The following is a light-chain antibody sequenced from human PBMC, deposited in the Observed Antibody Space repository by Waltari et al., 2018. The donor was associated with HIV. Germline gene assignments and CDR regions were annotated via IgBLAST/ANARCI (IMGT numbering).Light chain of an antibody. CDR3: QVWDGDSNHVV. V-gene: IGLV3-21*04. J-gene: IGLJ2*01. CDR2: YDI. CDR1: NIGSRS. Sequence: SYMLTQPPSVSVAPGETARLTCEGDNIGSRSVQWYQQKAGQAPVLVIYYDIDRPSGIPERFSGSNSDNTVTLTISRVEAGDEADYYCQVWDGDSNHVVFGGGTKLTVL.